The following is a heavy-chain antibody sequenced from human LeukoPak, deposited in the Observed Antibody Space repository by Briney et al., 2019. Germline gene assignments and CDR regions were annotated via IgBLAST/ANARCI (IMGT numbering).Heavy chain of an antibody. D-gene: IGHD5-12*01. V-gene: IGHV3-21*01. J-gene: IGHJ6*04. Sequence: GGSLRLSCAASGFIFSTYTMTWVRQAPGGALEWVSSISRSSTYIYYADSMKGRFTISRDNGKNSLYLEMNSLRVEDTAVYYCAKEEDSGYVGSYLDVWGKGTTVAVSS. CDR1: GFIFSTYT. CDR3: AKEEDSGYVGSYLDV. CDR2: ISRSSTYI.